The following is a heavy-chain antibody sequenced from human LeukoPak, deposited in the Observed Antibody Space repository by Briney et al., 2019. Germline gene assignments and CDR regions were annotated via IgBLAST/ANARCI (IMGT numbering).Heavy chain of an antibody. Sequence: GASVKVSCKASGYTFTSYGISWVRQAPGQGLEWMGWVSAYNGNTNYAQKLQGRVTMTTDTSTSTAYMELRSLRSDDTAVYYCATAAAGPTPLDYWGQGTLVTVSS. V-gene: IGHV1-18*01. CDR3: ATAAAGPTPLDY. CDR1: GYTFTSYG. J-gene: IGHJ4*02. CDR2: VSAYNGNT. D-gene: IGHD6-13*01.